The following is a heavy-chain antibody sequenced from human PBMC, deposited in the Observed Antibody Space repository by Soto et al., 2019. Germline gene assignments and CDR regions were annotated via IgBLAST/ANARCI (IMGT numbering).Heavy chain of an antibody. Sequence: ASVKVSCKASGYTFTSHHTHWVRQAPGQGLEWMGIINPSGSYTNYAQNFQGRVAMTRDTSTSTVDTSTTTFYMELSSLRSEDTAVYYCARGGTPGYNFGHLDYWGQGTLVTVSS. CDR1: GYTFTSHH. V-gene: IGHV1-46*03. J-gene: IGHJ4*02. D-gene: IGHD5-18*01. CDR2: INPSGSYT. CDR3: ARGGTPGYNFGHLDY.